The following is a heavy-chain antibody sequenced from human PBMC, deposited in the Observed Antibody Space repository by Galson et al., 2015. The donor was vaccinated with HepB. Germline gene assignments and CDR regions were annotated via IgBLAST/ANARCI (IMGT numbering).Heavy chain of an antibody. J-gene: IGHJ4*02. CDR1: GFTFSGYS. D-gene: IGHD6-13*01. V-gene: IGHV3-21*01. CDR2: ISSSSSYI. Sequence: SLRLSCAASGFTFSGYSMNWVRQAPGKGLEWVSSISSSSSYIYYADSVKGRFTISRDNAKNSLYLQMNSLRAEDTAVYYCARDFTAAAGSYRGYYFDYWGQGTLVTVSS. CDR3: ARDFTAAAGSYRGYYFDY.